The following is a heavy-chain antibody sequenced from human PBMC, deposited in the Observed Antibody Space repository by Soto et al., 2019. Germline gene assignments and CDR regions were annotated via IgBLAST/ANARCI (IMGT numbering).Heavy chain of an antibody. CDR2: ISYDGSNK. Sequence: PGGSLRLSCAASGFTFSSYGMHWVRQAPGKGLEWVAVISYDGSNKYYADSVRGRFTISRDNSKNTLYLQMNSLRAEDTAVYYCAKVPEKSGWDYYYGMDVWGQGTTVTVSS. CDR3: AKVPEKSGWDYYYGMDV. CDR1: GFTFSSYG. J-gene: IGHJ6*02. V-gene: IGHV3-30*18. D-gene: IGHD3-3*01.